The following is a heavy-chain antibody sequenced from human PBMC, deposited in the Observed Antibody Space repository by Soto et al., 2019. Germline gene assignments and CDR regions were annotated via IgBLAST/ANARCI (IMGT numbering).Heavy chain of an antibody. CDR2: INPNSGGT. CDR1: GYTFTGYY. CDR3: ARYMAEIYGAGNYYYYYGMDV. V-gene: IGHV1-2*04. J-gene: IGHJ6*02. Sequence: ASVKVSCKASGYTFTGYYMHWVRQAPGQGLEWMGWINPNSGGTNYAQKFQGWVTITRDTSTSTAYMELSRLRSEDTAVYYCARYMAEIYGAGNYYYYYGMDVWGQGTTVTVSS. D-gene: IGHD3-10*01.